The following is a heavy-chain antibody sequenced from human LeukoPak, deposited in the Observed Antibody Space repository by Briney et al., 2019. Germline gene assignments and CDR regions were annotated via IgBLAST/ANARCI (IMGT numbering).Heavy chain of an antibody. CDR2: ISGSGSTI. J-gene: IGHJ4*02. CDR3: ARVEITFGGVRY. Sequence: GGSLRLSCATSGFTFSSYEMNWVRQAPGKGLEWVSYISGSGSTIYYADSVKGRFTISRDNAKNSLYLQMNSLRAEDTAVYYCARVEITFGGVRYWGQGTLVTVSS. CDR1: GFTFSSYE. V-gene: IGHV3-48*03. D-gene: IGHD3-16*01.